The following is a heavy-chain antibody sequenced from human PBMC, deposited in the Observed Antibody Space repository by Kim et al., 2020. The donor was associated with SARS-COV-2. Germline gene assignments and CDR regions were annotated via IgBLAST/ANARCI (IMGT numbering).Heavy chain of an antibody. V-gene: IGHV1-18*01. J-gene: IGHJ6*02. D-gene: IGHD4-17*01. CDR3: ARARYGDDYYYGMDV. Sequence: ASVKVSCKASGYTFTSYGISWVRQAPGQGLEWMGWISAYNGNTNYAQKLQGRVTMTTDTSTSTAYMELRSLRSDDTAVYYCARARYGDDYYYGMDVWGQGNTVTVSS. CDR1: GYTFTSYG. CDR2: ISAYNGNT.